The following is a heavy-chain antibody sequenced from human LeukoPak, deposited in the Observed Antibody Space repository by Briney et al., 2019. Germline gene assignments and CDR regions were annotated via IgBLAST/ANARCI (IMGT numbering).Heavy chain of an antibody. CDR2: ISYDASHK. J-gene: IGHJ5*02. CDR1: GFSFSYYG. V-gene: IGHV3-30*03. Sequence: GGSLRLSCAASGFSFSYYGMHWVRQAPGKGLEWVAVISYDASHKDYADSVKGRFTISRDNSKNTLYLQMNSLGTEDTALYYCVREPWSTYCSTTSCYVGWFDPWGQGTQVTVSS. CDR3: VREPWSTYCSTTSCYVGWFDP. D-gene: IGHD2-2*01.